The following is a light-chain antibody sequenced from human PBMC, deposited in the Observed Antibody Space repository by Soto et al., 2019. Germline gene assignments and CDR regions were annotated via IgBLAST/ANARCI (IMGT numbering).Light chain of an antibody. V-gene: IGLV2-14*01. CDR1: SSDVGAYYS. CDR2: GVT. Sequence: QSALTQPASVSGSPGQSITISCTGTSSDVGAYYSVSWYQHHPGKAPKLIIYGVTNRPSGVSNRFSGSKSGNTASLTISGRQAEDEADYHCSSYTSGSSHYVFGTGTQLAVL. J-gene: IGLJ1*01. CDR3: SSYTSGSSHYV.